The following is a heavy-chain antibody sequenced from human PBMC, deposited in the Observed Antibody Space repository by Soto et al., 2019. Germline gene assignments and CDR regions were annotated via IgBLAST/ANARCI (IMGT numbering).Heavy chain of an antibody. D-gene: IGHD2-21*01. V-gene: IGHV4-59*11. Sequence: QVQLQESGPGLVKTSETLSLTCTVSGGFSNIHYWSWIRQPPGMGLEWIGYIYYSGSTNYNPSLESRVTITVDTSKCQFSLELKSVTAADTAVYYCARAHSCVSGVCYDLGWFDPWGQGTLVTVSS. CDR1: GGFSNIHY. CDR3: ARAHSCVSGVCYDLGWFDP. CDR2: IYYSGST. J-gene: IGHJ5*02.